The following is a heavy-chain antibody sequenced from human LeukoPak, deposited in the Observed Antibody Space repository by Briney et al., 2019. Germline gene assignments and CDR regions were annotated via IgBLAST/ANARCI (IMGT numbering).Heavy chain of an antibody. CDR3: AKNPQEDTAMVHYFDY. D-gene: IGHD5-18*01. CDR2: ISGSGGST. CDR1: GFTFSSYA. Sequence: SGGSLRLSCAAPGFTFSSYAMSWVRQAPGKGLEWVSAISGSGGSTYYADSVKGRFTISRDNSKNTLYLQMNSLRAEDTAVYYCAKNPQEDTAMVHYFDYWGQGTLVTVSS. V-gene: IGHV3-23*01. J-gene: IGHJ4*02.